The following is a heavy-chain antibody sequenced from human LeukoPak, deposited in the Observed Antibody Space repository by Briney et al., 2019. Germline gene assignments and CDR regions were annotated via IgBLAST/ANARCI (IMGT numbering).Heavy chain of an antibody. D-gene: IGHD1-26*01. Sequence: GRSLLLSCAAAGFTFSSYGMHWGRRAPGKGREWGAVILYDGSNKYYTDSVKGRFTISRDNSKNTLYLQMNSLRAEDTAVYYCATLVGATTRDYWGQGTLVTVSS. CDR1: GFTFSSYG. V-gene: IGHV3-33*01. CDR3: ATLVGATTRDY. CDR2: ILYDGSNK. J-gene: IGHJ4*02.